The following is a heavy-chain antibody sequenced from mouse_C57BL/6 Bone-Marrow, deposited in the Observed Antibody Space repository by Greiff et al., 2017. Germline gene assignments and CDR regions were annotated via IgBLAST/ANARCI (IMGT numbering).Heavy chain of an antibody. CDR3: ARHNY. CDR1: GFTFSSYG. V-gene: IGHV5-6*01. J-gene: IGHJ2*01. CDR2: ISSGGSYT. Sequence: EVKLMESGGDLVKPGGSLKLSCAASGFTFSSYGMSWVRQTPDKRLEWVATISSGGSYTYYPDSVKGRVTISRDNAKNTRYLQMSSLKSEDTAMYYCARHNYWGQGTTLTVSS.